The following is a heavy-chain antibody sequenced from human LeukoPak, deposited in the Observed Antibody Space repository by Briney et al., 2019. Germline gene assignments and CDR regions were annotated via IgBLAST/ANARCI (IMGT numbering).Heavy chain of an antibody. CDR1: GYTFTGYY. Sequence: ASVTVSFKASGYTFTGYYMHWVRQAPGQGLEWMGWINPNSGGTNYAQKFQGRVTMTRDTSISTAYMELSRLRSDDTAVYYCARDRGAAAGTLSYYYYYMDVWGKGTTVTVSS. D-gene: IGHD6-13*01. J-gene: IGHJ6*03. V-gene: IGHV1-2*02. CDR3: ARDRGAAAGTLSYYYYYMDV. CDR2: INPNSGGT.